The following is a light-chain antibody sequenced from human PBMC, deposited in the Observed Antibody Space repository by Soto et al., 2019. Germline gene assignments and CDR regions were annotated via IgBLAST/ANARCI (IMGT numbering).Light chain of an antibody. J-gene: IGLJ1*01. CDR2: NVN. CDR1: SSEVGNYNY. Sequence: QSVLTQSASVSGSPGQSITISCTRTSSEVGNYNYVSWYQQHPGEVPKLIIFNVNNRPSGVSNRFSGSKSGNTASLTISGLQAEDEADYYCSSFTSSTTYVFGTGTKVTVL. CDR3: SSFTSSTTYV. V-gene: IGLV2-14*01.